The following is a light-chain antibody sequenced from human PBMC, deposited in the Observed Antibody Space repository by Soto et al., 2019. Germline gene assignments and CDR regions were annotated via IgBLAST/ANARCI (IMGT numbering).Light chain of an antibody. V-gene: IGLV2-23*02. J-gene: IGLJ1*01. Sequence: QSALTQPASVSGSPGQSITFSCTGTSNDVGNYNLVSWCQQHPGKAPKLMIYDVNKRPSGVSNRFSGSKSGNTASLTISGLQAVDEADYYCYSYAGNSTYVFGTGTKVTVL. CDR1: SNDVGNYNL. CDR3: YSYAGNSTYV. CDR2: DVN.